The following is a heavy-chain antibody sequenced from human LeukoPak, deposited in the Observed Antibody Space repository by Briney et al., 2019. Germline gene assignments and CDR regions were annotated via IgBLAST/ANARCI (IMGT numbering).Heavy chain of an antibody. J-gene: IGHJ6*03. CDR2: INHSGST. D-gene: IGHD3-22*01. V-gene: IGHV4-34*01. Sequence: SETLSLTCAVYGGSFSGYYWSWIRQPPGKGLEWIGEINHSGSTNYNPSLKSRVTISVDTSKNQLSLKLSSVTAADTAVYYCASYDPYYYYMDVWGKGPRSPSP. CDR1: GGSFSGYY. CDR3: ASYDPYYYYMDV.